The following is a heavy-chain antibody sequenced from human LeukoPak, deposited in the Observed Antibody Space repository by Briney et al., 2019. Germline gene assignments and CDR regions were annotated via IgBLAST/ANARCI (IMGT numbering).Heavy chain of an antibody. J-gene: IGHJ6*02. Sequence: TPSETLSLTCAVYGGSFSGYYWSWIRQPPGKGLEWIGEINHSGSTNYNPSLKSRVTISVDTSKNQFSLKLSSVTAADTAVYYCARQGVGFWSGSYYYYGMDVWGQGTTVTVSS. CDR2: INHSGST. CDR3: ARQGVGFWSGSYYYYGMDV. D-gene: IGHD3-3*01. CDR1: GGSFSGYY. V-gene: IGHV4-34*01.